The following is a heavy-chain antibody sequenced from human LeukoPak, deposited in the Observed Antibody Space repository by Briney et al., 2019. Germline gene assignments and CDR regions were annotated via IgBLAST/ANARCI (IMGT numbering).Heavy chain of an antibody. CDR2: IIPIFGTA. CDR3: ASRPGVNIAAANWFDP. J-gene: IGHJ5*02. CDR1: GGTFSSYA. D-gene: IGHD6-13*01. Sequence: SVKVSCKASGGTFSSYAISWVRQAPGQGLEWMGGIIPIFGTANYAQKFQGRVTITADESTSTAYMELSSLRSEDTAVYYCASRPGVNIAAANWFDPWGQGTLVTVSS. V-gene: IGHV1-69*13.